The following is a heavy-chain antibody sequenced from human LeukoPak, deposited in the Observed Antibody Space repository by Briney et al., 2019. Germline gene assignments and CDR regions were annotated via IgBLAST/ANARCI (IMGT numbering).Heavy chain of an antibody. Sequence: SETLSLTCTVSGDSISSYYWSWIRQPPGKGLEWIGYIYYSGSTNYNPSLKSRVTISVDTSKNQFSLKLSSVTAADTAVYYCASHRSSTSCYGMDVWGQGTTVTVSS. CDR3: ASHRSSTSCYGMDV. V-gene: IGHV4-59*01. CDR1: GDSISSYY. D-gene: IGHD2-2*01. CDR2: IYYSGST. J-gene: IGHJ6*02.